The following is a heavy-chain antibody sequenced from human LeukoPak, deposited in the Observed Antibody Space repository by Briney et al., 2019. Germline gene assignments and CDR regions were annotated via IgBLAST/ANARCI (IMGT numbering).Heavy chain of an antibody. Sequence: PETLSLTCTVSSGSLSTSNYYWGWVRQHPGRALEWFGNINYSGSTNHNPSRKGRLTISIETSKNQSSLRLTSVTASDTAVYYCAGYGNYWDWYFDLWGRGTLVTVSS. CDR2: INYSGST. CDR3: AGYGNYWDWYFDL. CDR1: SGSLSTSNYY. V-gene: IGHV4-61*01. J-gene: IGHJ2*01. D-gene: IGHD4-11*01.